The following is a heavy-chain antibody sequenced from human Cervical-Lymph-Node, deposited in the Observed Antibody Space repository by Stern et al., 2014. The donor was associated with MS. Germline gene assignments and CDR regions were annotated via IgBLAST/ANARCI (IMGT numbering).Heavy chain of an antibody. CDR3: ARGGRQATKKNWFDP. CDR1: GGSISSYY. CDR2: IYYSGST. V-gene: IGHV4-59*01. J-gene: IGHJ5*02. Sequence: QLQLQESGPGLVKPSETLSLTCTVSGGSISSYYWSWIRQPPGKGLEWIGYIYYSGSTNYNPSLKSRVTISVDTSKNQFSLKLSSVTAADTAVYYCARGGRQATKKNWFDPWGQGTLVTVSS. D-gene: IGHD3-16*01.